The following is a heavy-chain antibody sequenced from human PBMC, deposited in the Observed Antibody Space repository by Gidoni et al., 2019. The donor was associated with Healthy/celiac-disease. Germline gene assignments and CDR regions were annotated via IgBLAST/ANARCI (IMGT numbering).Heavy chain of an antibody. CDR3: ARDGSVATKYYFDY. CDR2: IWYDGSNK. D-gene: IGHD2-2*03. CDR1: GFTFSSYG. Sequence: QVQLVESGGGVVQPGRSLRPSCAASGFTFSSYGMHWVRQAPGKGLEWVAVIWYDGSNKYYADSVKGRFTISRDNSKNTLYLQMNSLRAEDTAVYYCARDGSVATKYYFDYWGQGTLVTVSS. V-gene: IGHV3-33*01. J-gene: IGHJ4*02.